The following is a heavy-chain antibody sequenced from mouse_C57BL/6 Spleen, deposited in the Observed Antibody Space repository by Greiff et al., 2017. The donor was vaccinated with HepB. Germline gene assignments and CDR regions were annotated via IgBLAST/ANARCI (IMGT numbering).Heavy chain of an antibody. Sequence: EVQGVESGGGLVKPGGSLKLSCAASGFTFSSYAMSWVRQTPEKRLEWVATISDGGSYTYSPDNVKGRFTISRDNAKNNLYLQMSHMKSEDTAMYYCARDPLYYEYDGFADWGKGTLVTVSA. CDR3: ARDPLYYEYDGFAD. J-gene: IGHJ3*01. D-gene: IGHD2-4*01. CDR2: ISDGGSYT. CDR1: GFTFSSYA. V-gene: IGHV5-4*01.